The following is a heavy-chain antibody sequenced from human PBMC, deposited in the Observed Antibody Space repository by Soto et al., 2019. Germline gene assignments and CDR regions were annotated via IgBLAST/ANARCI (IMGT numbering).Heavy chain of an antibody. CDR1: GYTFTEFY. V-gene: IGHV1-2*02. J-gene: IGHJ6*02. D-gene: IGHD3-16*01. Sequence: QVQLVQSGPEMKKPGASVKVSCKTSGYTFTEFYIHWMRQVPGRGLEWMGWINARNDGTKFAEKFKAALTIPTDPSISTSYMELSMLTFDDTAVYYCAGRLGGGGDYFYGMDVWGQGTAVTVSS. CDR3: AGRLGGGGDYFYGMDV. CDR2: INARNDGT.